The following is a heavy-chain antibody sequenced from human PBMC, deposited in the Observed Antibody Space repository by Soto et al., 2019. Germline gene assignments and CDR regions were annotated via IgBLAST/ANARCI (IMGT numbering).Heavy chain of an antibody. CDR3: ARLRSGAVADSFDF. V-gene: IGHV3-30*04. J-gene: IGHJ4*02. D-gene: IGHD3-3*01. Sequence: PGGSLRLSCAASGFTFRSYAIHWVRQAPGKGLEWVAVISRDGTNKYYVDSVKGRFTISRDNSKGTVYLQMNSLRDEDSAMFYCARLRSGAVADSFDFWGQGTLVTVSS. CDR1: GFTFRSYA. CDR2: ISRDGTNK.